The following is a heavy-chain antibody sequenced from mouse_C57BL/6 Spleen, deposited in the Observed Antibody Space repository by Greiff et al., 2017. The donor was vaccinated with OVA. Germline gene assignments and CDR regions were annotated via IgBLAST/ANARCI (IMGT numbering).Heavy chain of an antibody. Sequence: EVKVEESGGGLVQPGGSMKLSCAPSAFTLSHYWMNWVRQSPEQGLEWAAQIRLTSDNYATHYAESVTGRFTISRDDSKGSVYLQMNNLRAEDTGIYYCTGTGNYVDWYCDVWGTGTTVTVAS. V-gene: IGHV6-3*01. D-gene: IGHD2-1*01. J-gene: IGHJ1*03. CDR3: TGTGNYVDWYCDV. CDR1: AFTLSHYW. CDR2: IRLTSDNYAT.